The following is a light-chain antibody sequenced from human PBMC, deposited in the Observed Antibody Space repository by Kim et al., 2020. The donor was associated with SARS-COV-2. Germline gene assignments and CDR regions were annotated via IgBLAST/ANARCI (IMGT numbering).Light chain of an antibody. CDR3: QQENSWLIT. CDR2: DAS. CDR1: QSIINK. J-gene: IGKJ5*01. V-gene: IGKV3-15*01. Sequence: PVESVALSRRASQSIINKLAWYQQNPGHAPSLLISDASTRATGITARFSGSGSGTEFTLTINSLRSEDFALYYCQQENSWLITFGQGTRLEIK.